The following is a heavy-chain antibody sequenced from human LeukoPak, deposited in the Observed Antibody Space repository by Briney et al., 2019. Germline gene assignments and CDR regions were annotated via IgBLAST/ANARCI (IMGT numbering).Heavy chain of an antibody. J-gene: IGHJ6*02. V-gene: IGHV3-21*01. CDR3: AALRRGKYGMDV. CDR1: GFTFSSYS. Sequence: PGGSLRLSCAASGFTFSSYSMNWVRQAPGKGLEWVSSISSSSSYIYYADSVKGRFTISRDNAKNSLYLQMNSLRAEDTAVYYCAALRRGKYGMDVWGQGTLVTVSS. D-gene: IGHD3-16*01. CDR2: ISSSSSYI.